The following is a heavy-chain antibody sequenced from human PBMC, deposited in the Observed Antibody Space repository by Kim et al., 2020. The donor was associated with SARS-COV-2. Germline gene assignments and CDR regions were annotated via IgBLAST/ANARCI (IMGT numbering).Heavy chain of an antibody. Sequence: GGSLRLSCAASGFTFSSYGMHWVRQAPGKGLEWVAVIWYDGSNKYYADSVKGRFTISRDNSKNTLYLQMNSLGAEDTAVYYCARDGPDGDYSPELDSWGQGTLVTVSS. D-gene: IGHD4-17*01. CDR1: GFTFSSYG. V-gene: IGHV3-33*01. J-gene: IGHJ4*02. CDR3: ARDGPDGDYSPELDS. CDR2: IWYDGSNK.